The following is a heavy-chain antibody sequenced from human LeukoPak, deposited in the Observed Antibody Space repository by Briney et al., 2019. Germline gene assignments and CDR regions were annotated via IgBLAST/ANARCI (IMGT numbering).Heavy chain of an antibody. V-gene: IGHV4-38-2*02. Sequence: SETLSLTCTVSGYSINSGYYWGWIRQPPGKGLEWIGSIYHSGSTYYNPSLKSRVTIAVDTSKNQFSLKLSSVTAADTAVYYCARGAVTSGYYYYYMDVWGKGTTVTISS. CDR2: IYHSGST. CDR1: GYSINSGYY. D-gene: IGHD3-3*01. CDR3: ARGAVTSGYYYYYMDV. J-gene: IGHJ6*03.